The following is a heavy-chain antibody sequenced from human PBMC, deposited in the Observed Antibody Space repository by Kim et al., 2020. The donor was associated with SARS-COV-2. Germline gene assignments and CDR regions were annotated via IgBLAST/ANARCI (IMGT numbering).Heavy chain of an antibody. CDR3: ARVGFVVADGFDY. Sequence: YVDSVKGRFTISRDNAKNSLYLQMNSLRAEDTAVYYCARVGFVVADGFDYWGQGTLVTVSS. V-gene: IGHV3-7*03. D-gene: IGHD2-15*01. J-gene: IGHJ4*02.